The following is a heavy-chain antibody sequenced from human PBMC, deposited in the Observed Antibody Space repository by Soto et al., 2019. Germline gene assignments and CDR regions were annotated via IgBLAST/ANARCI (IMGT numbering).Heavy chain of an antibody. V-gene: IGHV4-31*03. J-gene: IGHJ5*02. CDR1: GGSISSGDYY. Sequence: QVQLQESGPGLVKPSQTLSLTCTVSGGSISSGDYYWSWIRQHPGKGLEWIGYIYYSGSTYYNPSLKMRVTISVDTSKNQCSLKLSSVTAAGTAVYYCARWWSGSRQGFDPWGQGTLVTVSS. CDR2: IYYSGST. D-gene: IGHD3-3*01. CDR3: ARWWSGSRQGFDP.